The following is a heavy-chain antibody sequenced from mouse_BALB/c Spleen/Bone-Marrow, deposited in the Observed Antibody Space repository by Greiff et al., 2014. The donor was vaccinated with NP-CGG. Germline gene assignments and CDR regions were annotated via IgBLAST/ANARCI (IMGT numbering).Heavy chain of an antibody. Sequence: VQVVESGAELMKPGASVKISCKATGYTFSSYWIEWVKQRPGHGLEWIGEILPGSGSTNYNEKFKGKATFTADTPSNTAYMQLSSLTSEDSAVYYCARELGLRLAYWGQGTLVTVSA. CDR1: GYTFSSYW. CDR3: ARELGLRLAY. V-gene: IGHV1-9*01. CDR2: ILPGSGST. D-gene: IGHD3-1*01. J-gene: IGHJ3*01.